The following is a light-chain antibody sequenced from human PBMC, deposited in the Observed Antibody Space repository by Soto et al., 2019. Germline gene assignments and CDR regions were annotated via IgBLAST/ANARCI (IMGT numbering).Light chain of an antibody. CDR1: QSVSSN. CDR2: GAS. Sequence: EIVMTQSPATLSVSPGERATLSCRASQSVSSNLAWYQQKPGQAPRLLIYGASTLAPGIPARFSGSGSGTEFTLTISSLQSEDFAVYYGQQYNNWPYTFGQGTKLEIK. V-gene: IGKV3-15*01. CDR3: QQYNNWPYT. J-gene: IGKJ2*01.